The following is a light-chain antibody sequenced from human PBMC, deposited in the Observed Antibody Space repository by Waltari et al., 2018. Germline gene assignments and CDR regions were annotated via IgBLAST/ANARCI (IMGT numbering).Light chain of an antibody. J-gene: IGLJ3*02. V-gene: IGLV1-47*02. CDR3: AVWDERVRGRV. CDR1: TSNIGANL. CDR2: NNK. Sequence: QSVLTQPPSASGTPGQRVTISCSGSTSNIGANLVYWYQHLPGKAPKLLIYNNKQRPSGVPDRFADSKSGTSASLAISGLRSEDEAEYYCAVWDERVRGRVFGGGTKLTVL.